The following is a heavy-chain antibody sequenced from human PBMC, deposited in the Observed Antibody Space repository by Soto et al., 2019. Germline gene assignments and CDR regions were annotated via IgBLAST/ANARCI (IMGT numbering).Heavy chain of an antibody. CDR3: ARSSAAGNYYYGMDV. CDR2: INPNSGGT. Sequence: GASVKVSCKASGGTFSSYAISWVRQAPGQGLEWMGWINPNSGGTNYAQKFQGWVTMTRDTSISTAYMELSRLRSDDTAVYYCARSSAAGNYYYGMDVWGQGTTVTVSS. V-gene: IGHV1-2*04. J-gene: IGHJ6*02. D-gene: IGHD6-13*01. CDR1: GGTFSSYA.